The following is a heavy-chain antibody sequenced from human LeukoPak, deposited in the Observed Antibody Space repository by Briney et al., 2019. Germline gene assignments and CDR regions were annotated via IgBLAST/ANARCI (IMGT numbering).Heavy chain of an antibody. J-gene: IGHJ4*02. V-gene: IGHV3-74*01. CDR3: AKALLSGLFDY. Sequence: GGSLRLSCVASQFTFNKYSMHWVRQAPGTGLVWVSRINSEGDDTNYADSVKGRFTTSRDNAKNTLYLQMNSLRAEDTALYYCAKALLSGLFDYWGQGTLVTVSS. CDR2: INSEGDDT. D-gene: IGHD3-10*01. CDR1: QFTFNKYS.